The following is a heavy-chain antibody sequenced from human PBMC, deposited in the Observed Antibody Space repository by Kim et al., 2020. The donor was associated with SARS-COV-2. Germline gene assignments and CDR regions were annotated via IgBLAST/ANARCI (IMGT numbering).Heavy chain of an antibody. J-gene: IGHJ6*02. Sequence: ASVKVSCKASGYTFTSYYMHWVRQAPGQGLEWMGIINPSGGSTSYAQKFQGRVTMTRDTSTSTVYMELSSLRSEDTAVYYCARATGYSSGWYWGAYYYGMDVWGRGTTVTVSS. CDR3: ARATGYSSGWYWGAYYYGMDV. V-gene: IGHV1-46*01. CDR2: INPSGGST. D-gene: IGHD6-19*01. CDR1: GYTFTSYY.